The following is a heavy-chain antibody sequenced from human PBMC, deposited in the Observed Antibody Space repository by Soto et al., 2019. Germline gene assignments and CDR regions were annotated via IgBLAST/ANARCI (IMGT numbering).Heavy chain of an antibody. J-gene: IGHJ6*02. CDR2: ISGSGGST. CDR3: AKDIYYYDGMDV. V-gene: IGHV3-23*01. CDR1: GFTFSSYA. Sequence: EVQLLESGGGLVQPGGSLRLSCAASGFTFSSYAMSWVRQAPGKGLEWVSAISGSGGSTYYADSVKGRFTISRDNSKNTLYLQMHSLRAEDTAVYYCAKDIYYYDGMDVWGQGTTVTVSS.